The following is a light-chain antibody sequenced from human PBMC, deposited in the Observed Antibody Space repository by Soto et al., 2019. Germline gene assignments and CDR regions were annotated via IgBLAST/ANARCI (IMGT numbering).Light chain of an antibody. V-gene: IGKV2-28*01. CDR3: MQALHIPLT. CDR2: LAS. Sequence: DIVMTQSPLSLPVTPGEPASISCRSSQSLLHDNGNTYLDWYLQKPGQSPQLLIYLASIRASGVPDRSSGSGSGTDFTLKISRVEAEDVVVYYCMQALHIPLTFGGGTKVEIK. CDR1: QSLLHDNGNTY. J-gene: IGKJ4*01.